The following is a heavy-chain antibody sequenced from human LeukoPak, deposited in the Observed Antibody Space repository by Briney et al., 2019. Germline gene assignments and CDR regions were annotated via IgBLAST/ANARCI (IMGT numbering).Heavy chain of an antibody. CDR3: AREGGYCSSTSCPWGVWFDP. D-gene: IGHD2-2*01. V-gene: IGHV4-61*02. J-gene: IGHJ5*02. CDR1: GGPISSGSYY. Sequence: SETLSLTCTVSGGPISSGSYYWSWIRQPAGKGLEWIGRIYTSGSTNYNPSLKSRVTISVDTSKNQFSLKLSSVTAADTAVYYCAREGGYCSSTSCPWGVWFDPWGQGTLVTVSS. CDR2: IYTSGST.